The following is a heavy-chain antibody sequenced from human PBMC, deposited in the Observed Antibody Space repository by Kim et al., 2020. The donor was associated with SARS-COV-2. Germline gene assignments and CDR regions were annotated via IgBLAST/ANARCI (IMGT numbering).Heavy chain of an antibody. CDR1: GGSISSYY. D-gene: IGHD6-13*01. CDR3: ARHRSSSWPFDY. J-gene: IGHJ4*02. V-gene: IGHV4-59*08. Sequence: SQTLSLTCTVSGGSISSYYWSWIRQPPGKGLEWIGYIYYSGSTNYNPSLKSRVTISVDTSKNQFSLKLSSVTAADTAVDYCARHRSSSWPFDYWGQGTLVTVSS. CDR2: IYYSGST.